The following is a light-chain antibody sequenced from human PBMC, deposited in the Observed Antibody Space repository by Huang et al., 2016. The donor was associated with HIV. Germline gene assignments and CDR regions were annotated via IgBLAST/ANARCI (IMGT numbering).Light chain of an antibody. V-gene: IGKV3-11*01. Sequence: EIVLTQSPATLSLSPGESATLSCRASQSVRNYLAWYQHRPGPAPRLLIYDASNRATGIPARFSGNGSGTDFTLTISSLEPEDFAVYYCQQRSNWPPFFGGGTKVEIK. CDR1: QSVRNY. CDR2: DAS. CDR3: QQRSNWPPF. J-gene: IGKJ4*01.